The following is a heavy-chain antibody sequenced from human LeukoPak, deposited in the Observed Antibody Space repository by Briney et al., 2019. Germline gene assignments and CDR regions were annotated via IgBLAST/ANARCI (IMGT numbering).Heavy chain of an antibody. CDR1: GGSFSGYY. D-gene: IGHD2-15*01. V-gene: IGHV4-34*01. Sequence: SETLSLTCAVYGGSFSGYYWSWIRQPPGKGLEWIGEINHSGSTNYNPSLKSRVTISVDTSKNQFSLKLSSVTAADTAVYYCARADPLGYCSGGSCLDAFDIWGQGTMVTVSS. J-gene: IGHJ3*02. CDR2: INHSGST. CDR3: ARADPLGYCSGGSCLDAFDI.